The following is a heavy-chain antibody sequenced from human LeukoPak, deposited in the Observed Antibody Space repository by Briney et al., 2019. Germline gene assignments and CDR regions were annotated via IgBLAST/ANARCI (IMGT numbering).Heavy chain of an antibody. Sequence: PGRSLRLSCAASGFTFSTYGMHWVHQAPGKGLDWVAVISYDETNKYYADSVKGRFTISRDNSQNTLYLQMNSLRAEDTAVYYCAKDLYARYCTGSSCYSAFDIWGQGTMVTVSS. CDR2: ISYDETNK. D-gene: IGHD2-15*01. V-gene: IGHV3-30*18. CDR1: GFTFSTYG. J-gene: IGHJ3*02. CDR3: AKDLYARYCTGSSCYSAFDI.